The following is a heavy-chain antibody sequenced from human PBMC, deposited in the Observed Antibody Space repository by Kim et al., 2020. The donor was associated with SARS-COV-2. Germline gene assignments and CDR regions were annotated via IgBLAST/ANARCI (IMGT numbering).Heavy chain of an antibody. V-gene: IGHV4-59*01. CDR1: GGSISSYY. J-gene: IGHJ5*02. CDR3: ARVSGYYDSSGYYMDWFDP. Sequence: SETLSLTCTVSGGSISSYYWSWIRQPPGKGLEWIGYIYYSGSTNYNPSLKSRVTISVDTSKNQFSLKLSSVTAADTAVYYCARVSGYYDSSGYYMDWFDPWGQGTLVTVSS. CDR2: IYYSGST. D-gene: IGHD3-22*01.